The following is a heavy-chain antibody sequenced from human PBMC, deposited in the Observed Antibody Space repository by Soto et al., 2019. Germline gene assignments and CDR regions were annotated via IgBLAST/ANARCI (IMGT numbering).Heavy chain of an antibody. D-gene: IGHD3-3*01. V-gene: IGHV3-21*01. CDR2: ISSSSSYI. CDR3: ARDGGPRYYDFWSGYYTGMLDNWFDP. J-gene: IGHJ5*02. Sequence: PGGSLRLSCAASGFTFSSYSMNWVRQAPGKGLEWVSSISSSSSYIYYADPVKGRFTISRDNAKNSLYLQMNSLRAEDTAVYYCARDGGPRYYDFWSGYYTGMLDNWFDPWGQGTLVTVSS. CDR1: GFTFSSYS.